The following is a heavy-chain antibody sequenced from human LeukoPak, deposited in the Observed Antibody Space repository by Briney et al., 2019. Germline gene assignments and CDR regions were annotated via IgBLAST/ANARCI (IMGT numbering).Heavy chain of an antibody. D-gene: IGHD4-11*01. Sequence: PGGSLRLSCAASGFTFSSYSMNWVRQAPGKGLEWVSSISSSSSYICYADSVKGRFTISRDNAKNSLYLQMNSLRAEDTAVYYCAREQLHTVTQSDFDYWGQGTLVTVSS. V-gene: IGHV3-21*01. J-gene: IGHJ4*02. CDR2: ISSSSSYI. CDR1: GFTFSSYS. CDR3: AREQLHTVTQSDFDY.